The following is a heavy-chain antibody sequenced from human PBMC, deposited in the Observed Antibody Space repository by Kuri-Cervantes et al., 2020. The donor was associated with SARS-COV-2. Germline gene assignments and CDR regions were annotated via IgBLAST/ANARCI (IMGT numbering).Heavy chain of an antibody. CDR2: INHSGST. Sequence: SETLSLTCAVYGGSFSGYYWSWIRQPPGKGLEWIGEINHSGSTNYNPSLKSRVTISVDTSKSQFSMKLSSVTAADTAVYYCASCPGGLPYYYYGMDVWGQGTTVTVSS. D-gene: IGHD5-18*01. CDR1: GGSFSGYY. CDR3: ASCPGGLPYYYYGMDV. J-gene: IGHJ6*02. V-gene: IGHV4-34*01.